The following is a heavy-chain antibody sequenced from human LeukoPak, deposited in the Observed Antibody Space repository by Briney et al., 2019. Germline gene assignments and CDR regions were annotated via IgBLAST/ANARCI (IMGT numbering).Heavy chain of an antibody. D-gene: IGHD2-2*01. Sequence: ASVKVSCKASGYTFTSYDINWVRQATGQGLEWRGWMNPNSGNTGYAQKFQGRVTITRNTSISTAYMELSSLRSEDTAVYYCARVGVPRSSKNAFDIWGQGTMVTVSS. CDR2: MNPNSGNT. J-gene: IGHJ3*02. CDR1: GYTFTSYD. CDR3: ARVGVPRSSKNAFDI. V-gene: IGHV1-8*03.